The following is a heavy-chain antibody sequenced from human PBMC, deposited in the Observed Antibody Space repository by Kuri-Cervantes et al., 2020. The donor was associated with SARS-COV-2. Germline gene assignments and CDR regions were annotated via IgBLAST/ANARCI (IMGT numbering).Heavy chain of an antibody. CDR3: VKGTIDYDF. CDR1: GFTFSSYA. CDR2: IYSGGSST. V-gene: IGHV3-23*03. Sequence: GESLKISCAASGFTFSSYAMSWVRQAPGKGLEWVSVIYSGGSSTYYADSVKGRFTISRDDSKNTLSLQMNSLRAEDTAMYYCVKGTIDYDFWGRGTLVTVSS. D-gene: IGHD1-7*01. J-gene: IGHJ4*02.